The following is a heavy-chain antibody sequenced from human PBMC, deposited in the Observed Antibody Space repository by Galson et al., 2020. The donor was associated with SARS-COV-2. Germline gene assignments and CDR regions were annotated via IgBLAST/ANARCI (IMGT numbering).Heavy chain of an antibody. J-gene: IGHJ6*03. CDR3: ATLVPPTVTTNYYYYMDV. V-gene: IGHV1-24*01. D-gene: IGHD4-17*01. CDR2: FYPEPFHT. CDR1: RCTLHQLS. Sequence: SVKVPCQVSRCTLHQLSMQLLRQAPPTRLEWPGGFYPEPFHTDHAQQFHRQVTMTEDTPTDTAYMLLSSLGSEDPAADYCATLVPPTVTTNYYYYMDVWGKGTTVTVSS.